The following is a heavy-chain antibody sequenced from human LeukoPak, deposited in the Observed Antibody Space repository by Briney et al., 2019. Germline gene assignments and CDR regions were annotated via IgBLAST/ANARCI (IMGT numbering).Heavy chain of an antibody. Sequence: PGGSLRLSCAASGFTSSSYAMHWVRQAPGKGLEWVAVISYDGSNKYYADSVKGRFTISRDNSKNTLYLQMNSLRAEDTAVYYCAREKNRNYFDYWGQGTLVTVSS. CDR2: ISYDGSNK. J-gene: IGHJ4*02. CDR1: GFTSSSYA. CDR3: AREKNRNYFDY. V-gene: IGHV3-30*04. D-gene: IGHD1-14*01.